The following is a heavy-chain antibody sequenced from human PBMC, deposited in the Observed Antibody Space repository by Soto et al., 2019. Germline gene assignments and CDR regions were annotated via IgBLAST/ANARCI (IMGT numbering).Heavy chain of an antibody. J-gene: IGHJ3*02. Sequence: GASVKVSCKASGGTFSSYAISWVRQAPGQGLEWMGGIIPIFGTANYAQKFQGRVTITADESTSTAYMELSSLRSEDTAVYYCARPSGYVTFDAFDIWGQGTMVTVSS. CDR1: GGTFSSYA. CDR2: IIPIFGTA. D-gene: IGHD5-12*01. CDR3: ARPSGYVTFDAFDI. V-gene: IGHV1-69*13.